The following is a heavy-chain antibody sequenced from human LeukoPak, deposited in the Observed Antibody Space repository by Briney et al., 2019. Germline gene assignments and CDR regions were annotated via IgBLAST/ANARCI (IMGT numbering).Heavy chain of an antibody. V-gene: IGHV4-59*01. J-gene: IGHJ6*03. CDR1: GGSISGYH. CDR3: ARVPGSYYYYYYMDV. Sequence: KPSETLSLTCNVSGGSISGYHWSWIRQPPGKGLEWLGYIYYSGSSNYNPSLKSRVTMSADTSKNQFSLKLSSVAAADTAVYYCARVPGSYYYYYYMDVWGKGTTVTVSS. CDR2: IYYSGSS.